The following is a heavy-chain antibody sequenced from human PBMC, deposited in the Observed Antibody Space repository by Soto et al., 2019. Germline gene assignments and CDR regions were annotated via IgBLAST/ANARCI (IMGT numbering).Heavy chain of an antibody. CDR2: ISSSSSYI. CDR3: ARDKPGYVGFRVDY. Sequence: EVQLVESGGGLVKPGGSLRPSCAASGFTFSSYSMNWVRQAPGKGLEWVSSISSSSSYIYYADSVKGRFTISRDNAKNSLYLQMNSLRAEDTAVYYCARDKPGYVGFRVDYWGQGTLVTVSS. CDR1: GFTFSSYS. D-gene: IGHD5-12*01. J-gene: IGHJ4*02. V-gene: IGHV3-21*01.